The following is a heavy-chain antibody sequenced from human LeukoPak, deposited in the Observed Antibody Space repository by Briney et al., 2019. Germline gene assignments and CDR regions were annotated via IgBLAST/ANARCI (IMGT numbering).Heavy chain of an antibody. CDR2: ISAYHGNT. Sequence: ASVKVFCRASGYTFTSYGIIWVRQAPGRGLVGVGWISAYHGNTNYAQKFQGRVTITRDTSISTAYMELSRLRSDDTAVYYCARIRLGELSSLYYFDYWGQGTLVTVSS. D-gene: IGHD3-16*02. V-gene: IGHV1-18*01. CDR1: GYTFTSYG. CDR3: ARIRLGELSSLYYFDY. J-gene: IGHJ4*02.